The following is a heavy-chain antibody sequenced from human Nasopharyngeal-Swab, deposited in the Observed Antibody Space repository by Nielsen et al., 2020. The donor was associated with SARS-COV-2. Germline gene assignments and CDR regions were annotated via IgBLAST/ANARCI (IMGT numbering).Heavy chain of an antibody. V-gene: IGHV1-2*02. Sequence: APVKVSCKASGYTFTGYYMHWVRQAPGQGLEWMGWINPNSGGTNYAQKFQGRVTMTRDTSISTAYMELSRLRSDDTAVYYCARRPATVDDAFDIWGQGTMVTVSS. CDR2: INPNSGGT. CDR3: ARRPATVDDAFDI. D-gene: IGHD4-17*01. J-gene: IGHJ3*02. CDR1: GYTFTGYY.